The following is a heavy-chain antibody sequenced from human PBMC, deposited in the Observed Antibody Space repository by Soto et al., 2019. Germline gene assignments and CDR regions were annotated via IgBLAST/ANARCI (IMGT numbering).Heavy chain of an antibody. Sequence: QVQLQESGPGLVKPSETLSLTCAISGGSMNSGNWWSWVRQPPGKGLEWIGEIYHTGSTNYNPSLKRRVTISVDKSKNQFSLKMKSVTAADTAVYYCARNMAREVTLYYWGQGTLVTVSS. J-gene: IGHJ4*02. CDR3: ARNMAREVTLYY. V-gene: IGHV4-4*02. D-gene: IGHD3-10*01. CDR1: GGSMNSGNW. CDR2: IYHTGST.